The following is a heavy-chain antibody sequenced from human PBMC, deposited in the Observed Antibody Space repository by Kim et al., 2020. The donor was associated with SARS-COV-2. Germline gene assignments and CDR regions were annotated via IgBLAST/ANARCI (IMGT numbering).Heavy chain of an antibody. CDR1: GGSISSGGYY. CDR2: IYYSGST. V-gene: IGHV4-31*03. Sequence: SETLSLTCTVSGGSISSGGYYWSWIRQHPGKGLEWIGYIYYSGSTYYNPSLKSRVTISVDTSKNQFSLKLSSVTAADTAVYYCARDYYDFWSGPNWFDPWGQGTLVTVSS. D-gene: IGHD3-3*01. J-gene: IGHJ5*02. CDR3: ARDYYDFWSGPNWFDP.